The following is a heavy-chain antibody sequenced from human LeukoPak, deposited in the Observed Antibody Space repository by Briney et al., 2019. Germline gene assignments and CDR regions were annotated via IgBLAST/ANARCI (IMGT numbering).Heavy chain of an antibody. CDR1: GFTFSSYA. CDR2: ISYDGSNK. J-gene: IGHJ4*02. V-gene: IGHV3-30*04. D-gene: IGHD3-3*01. Sequence: PGGSLRLSCAASGFTFSSYAMHWVRQAPGKGLEWVAVISYDGSNKYYADSVKGRFTISRDNSKNTLYLQMNSLRAEDTAVYYCASDLVSGYYDYWGQGTLVTVSS. CDR3: ASDLVSGYYDY.